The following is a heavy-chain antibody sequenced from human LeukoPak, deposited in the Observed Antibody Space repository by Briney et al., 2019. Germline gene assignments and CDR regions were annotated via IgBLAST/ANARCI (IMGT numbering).Heavy chain of an antibody. D-gene: IGHD3-22*01. CDR1: GYTFTSYY. CDR3: ARLRPGRNYYDSSGSFPLGAFDI. Sequence: GASVKVSCKASGYTFTSYYMHWVRQAPGQGLEWMGIINPSGGSTSYAQKFQGRVTMTRDMSTSTVYMELSSLRSEDTAVYYCARLRPGRNYYDSSGSFPLGAFDIWGQGTMVTVSS. CDR2: INPSGGST. J-gene: IGHJ3*02. V-gene: IGHV1-46*01.